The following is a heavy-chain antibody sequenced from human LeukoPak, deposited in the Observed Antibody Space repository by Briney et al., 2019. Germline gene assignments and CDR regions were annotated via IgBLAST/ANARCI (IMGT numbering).Heavy chain of an antibody. CDR3: ARDRGGSSWDDAFDI. CDR2: INSDGSST. V-gene: IGHV3-74*01. Sequence: PGGSLRLSCAASGFTFSSYWMHWVRHAPGKGLVWVSRINSDGSSTNYADSVNGRFTISSHNPKNTLYLQMNSLRAEDTAVYYCARDRGGSSWDDAFDIWGQGTMVTVSS. J-gene: IGHJ3*02. D-gene: IGHD6-13*01. CDR1: GFTFSSYW.